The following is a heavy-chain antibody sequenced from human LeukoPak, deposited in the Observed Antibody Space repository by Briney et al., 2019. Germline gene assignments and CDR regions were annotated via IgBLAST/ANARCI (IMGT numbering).Heavy chain of an antibody. CDR1: GGSISSYY. CDR2: VHYRGSI. D-gene: IGHD6-6*01. V-gene: IGHV4-59*01. Sequence: SETLSLTCCVSGGSISSYYWTWIRQPPGEGLEWIGYVHYRGSINYNPSLKSRVTISVDTSKNHLSLKLSSVTAADTAVYYCATRPEYSSSGDAFDIWGQGTMVTVSS. CDR3: ATRPEYSSSGDAFDI. J-gene: IGHJ3*02.